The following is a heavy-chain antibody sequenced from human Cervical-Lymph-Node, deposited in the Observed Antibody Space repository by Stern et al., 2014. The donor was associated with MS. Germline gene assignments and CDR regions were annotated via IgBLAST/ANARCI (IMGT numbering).Heavy chain of an antibody. V-gene: IGHV3-48*01. CDR1: GFTFSSYS. CDR2: ITSSANTI. J-gene: IGHJ4*02. Sequence: QLVQSGGGLVQPGGSLRLSCAASGFTFSSYSMNWVRQAPGKGLEWVSYITSSANTIYYADSVKGRFTISRDNAKNSLYLQMNSLRAEDTAVYYCADGFRNGWYYWGQGTLVTVSS. D-gene: IGHD6-19*01. CDR3: ADGFRNGWYY.